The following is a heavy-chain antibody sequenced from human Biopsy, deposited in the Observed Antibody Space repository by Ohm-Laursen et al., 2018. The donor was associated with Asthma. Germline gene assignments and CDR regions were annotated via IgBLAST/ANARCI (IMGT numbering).Heavy chain of an antibody. V-gene: IGHV1-69*01. CDR1: GGTFNTYV. J-gene: IGHJ4*02. D-gene: IGHD2-2*01. Sequence: SSVKVSCKSLGGTFNTYVIGWVRQAPGQGLEWMGGINSVFGTTTYPQKFQDRVTITADDSTSTVYMELSSLGSEETAVYYCARKAGSCISRTCYSLDFWGQGTLVTVSS. CDR2: INSVFGTT. CDR3: ARKAGSCISRTCYSLDF.